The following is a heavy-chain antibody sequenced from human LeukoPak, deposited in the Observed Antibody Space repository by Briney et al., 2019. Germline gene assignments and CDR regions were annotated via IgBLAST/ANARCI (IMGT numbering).Heavy chain of an antibody. D-gene: IGHD1-26*01. CDR1: GGSISSYY. Sequence: SETLSLTCTVSGGSISSYYWSRIRQPPGKGLEWIGYIYYSGSTNYNPSLKSRVTISVDTSKNQFSLKLSSVTAADTAVYYCASRAMYSGSYFDYWGQGTLVTVSS. CDR3: ASRAMYSGSYFDY. J-gene: IGHJ4*02. V-gene: IGHV4-59*01. CDR2: IYYSGST.